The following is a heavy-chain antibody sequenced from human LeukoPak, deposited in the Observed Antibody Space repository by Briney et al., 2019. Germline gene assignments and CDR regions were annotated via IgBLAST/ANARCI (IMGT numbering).Heavy chain of an antibody. V-gene: IGHV1-8*01. CDR3: ARGPSKITIFGVVNYWYFDL. D-gene: IGHD3-3*01. CDR2: TNPNSGNT. J-gene: IGHJ2*01. Sequence: ASVKVSCKASGYTFTSYDINWVRQAPGQGLEWMGWTNPNSGNTGYAQKFQGRVTMTRNTSISTAYMELSSLRSEDTAVYYCARGPSKITIFGVVNYWYFDLWGRGTLVTVSS. CDR1: GYTFTSYD.